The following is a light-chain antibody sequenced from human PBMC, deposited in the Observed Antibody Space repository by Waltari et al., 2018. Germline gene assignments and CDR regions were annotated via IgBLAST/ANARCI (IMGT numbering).Light chain of an antibody. CDR2: EAS. J-gene: IGKJ4*01. CDR3: QQYNSFLLT. V-gene: IGKV1-5*03. Sequence: DIQMTQSPSTLSASVGDRVTITCRASQSVSSWLAWYQQKPGKAPKLLIYEASSLGSGVPSRFSGSGSGTEFTLTISSLQPDDFATYYCQQYNSFLLTFGGGTKVEI. CDR1: QSVSSW.